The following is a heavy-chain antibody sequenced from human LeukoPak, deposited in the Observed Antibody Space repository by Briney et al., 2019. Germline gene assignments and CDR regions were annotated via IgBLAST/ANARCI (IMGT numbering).Heavy chain of an antibody. CDR1: GFTFRSYE. D-gene: IGHD3-9*01. J-gene: IGHJ4*02. CDR2: ISSSGGTK. CDR3: ARRGNYDVLTGHRFLDH. V-gene: IGHV3-48*03. Sequence: GGSLRLSCAGSGFTFRSYEMNWVRQAPGKGLEWVSYISSSGGTKYYAESVRGRFTISRDNAKNSLHLQMNSLRGEDTAVYYCARRGNYDVLTGHRFLDHWGQGTRVTVSS.